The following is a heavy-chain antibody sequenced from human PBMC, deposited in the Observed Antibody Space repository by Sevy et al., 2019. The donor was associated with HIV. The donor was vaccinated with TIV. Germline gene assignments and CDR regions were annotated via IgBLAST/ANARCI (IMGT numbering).Heavy chain of an antibody. CDR2: ISYDGIKK. Sequence: GGSLRLSCAASGFSFSTHGMHWVRQAPGKGLEWVAVISYDGIKKYYVESLKGRFTISRDNSKNTLYLQMNSLKTDDTAVYYCARDLGEYNYSPRFYWGQGTLVTVSS. J-gene: IGHJ4*02. V-gene: IGHV3-30*03. CDR3: ARDLGEYNYSPRFY. CDR1: GFSFSTHG. D-gene: IGHD5-18*01.